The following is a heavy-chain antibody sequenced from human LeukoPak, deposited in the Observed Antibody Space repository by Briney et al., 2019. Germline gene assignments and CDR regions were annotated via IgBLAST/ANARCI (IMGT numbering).Heavy chain of an antibody. CDR3: ARESIAGRYYFDY. V-gene: IGHV3-23*01. D-gene: IGHD6-6*01. J-gene: IGHJ4*02. Sequence: AISGSGGSTYYADSVKGRFTISRDNSKNTLYLQMNSLRAEDTAVYYCARESIAGRYYFDYWGQGTLVTVSS. CDR2: ISGSGGST.